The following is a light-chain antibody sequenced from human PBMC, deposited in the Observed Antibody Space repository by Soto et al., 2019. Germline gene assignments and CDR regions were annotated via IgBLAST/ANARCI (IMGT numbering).Light chain of an antibody. CDR2: GAS. CDR3: QQYNNWPIT. J-gene: IGKJ5*01. V-gene: IGKV3-15*01. Sequence: EIVMTQSPATPSVSPGERATLSCRASQSVSSNLAWYQQKPGQALRLLIYGASTRATGIPARFSGSGSGTEFTLTISSLQSEDFAVYYCQQYNNWPITFGQGTRLEIK. CDR1: QSVSSN.